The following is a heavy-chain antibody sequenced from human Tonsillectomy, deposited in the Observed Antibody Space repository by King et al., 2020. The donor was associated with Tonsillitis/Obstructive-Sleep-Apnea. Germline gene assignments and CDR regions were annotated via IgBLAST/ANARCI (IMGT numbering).Heavy chain of an antibody. V-gene: IGHV3-74*01. J-gene: IGHJ4*02. CDR1: GFTFSSYW. D-gene: IGHD5-12*01. Sequence: VQLVESGGGLVQPGGSLRLSCAASGFTFSSYWMYWVRQAPGNGLVWVLRINSDWSIASYADSVKGRFTISRDKAKNTLYLQMNSLRAEDTAVYYCARTIVAGDFDYWGQGTLVTVSS. CDR3: ARTIVAGDFDY. CDR2: INSDWSIA.